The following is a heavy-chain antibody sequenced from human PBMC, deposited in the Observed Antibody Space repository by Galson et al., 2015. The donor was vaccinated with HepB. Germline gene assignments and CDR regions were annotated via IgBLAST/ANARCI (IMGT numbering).Heavy chain of an antibody. CDR2: TSGSGYTT. CDR3: AKGMLATARAIRRQIDY. CDR1: EFTFSNYA. V-gene: IGHV3-23*01. D-gene: IGHD2-21*02. Sequence: SLRLSCATSEFTFSNYAMSWVRQAPGKGLEWVSGTSGSGYTTYYADSVKGRFTISRDNSKNTLYLQMNCLRAEDTAVYYCAKGMLATARAIRRQIDYWGQGTLVTVSS. J-gene: IGHJ4*02.